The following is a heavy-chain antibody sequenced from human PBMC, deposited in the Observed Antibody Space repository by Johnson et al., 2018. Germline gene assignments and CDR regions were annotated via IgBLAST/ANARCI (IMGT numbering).Heavy chain of an antibody. Sequence: VQLVQSGGGLVQPGRSLRLSCAASGFTFDDYAMHWVRQAPGKGLEWVSGISWNSGSIGYADSVKGRFTIPRDNAKNSLYLQMNSLRAEDTALYYCAKEGGYYDSSGDAFDIWGQGTMVTVSS. V-gene: IGHV3-9*01. CDR2: ISWNSGSI. D-gene: IGHD3-22*01. J-gene: IGHJ3*02. CDR1: GFTFDDYA. CDR3: AKEGGYYDSSGDAFDI.